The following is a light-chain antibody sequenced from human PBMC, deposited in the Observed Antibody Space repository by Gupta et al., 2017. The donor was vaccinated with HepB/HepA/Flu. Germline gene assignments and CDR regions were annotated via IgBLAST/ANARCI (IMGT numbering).Light chain of an antibody. J-gene: IGKJ4*01. CDR1: QGISSA. CDR2: DAS. CDR3: QQVYTSFT. V-gene: IGKV1-13*02. Sequence: AIQLTQPPSSLSASVGDRVTITCRASQGISSALAWYQQKPGKPPKLLIFDASRLEREAASRFSGSGSATDFPLTSSRQQDEDFAYYCWQQVYTSFTFGRGTKVEIK.